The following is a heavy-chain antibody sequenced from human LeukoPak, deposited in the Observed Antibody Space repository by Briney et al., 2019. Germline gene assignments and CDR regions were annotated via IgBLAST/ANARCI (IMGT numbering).Heavy chain of an antibody. J-gene: IGHJ3*02. Sequence: PGGSLRLSCAASGFTFSSYSMNWVRQAPGKGLEWVSSISSSSSYIYYADSVKGRFTISRDNAKNLLYLQMNSLRAEDTAVYYCASYCSSTSCITEGFYAFDIWGQGTMVTVSS. CDR2: ISSSSSYI. V-gene: IGHV3-21*01. D-gene: IGHD2-2*01. CDR3: ASYCSSTSCITEGFYAFDI. CDR1: GFTFSSYS.